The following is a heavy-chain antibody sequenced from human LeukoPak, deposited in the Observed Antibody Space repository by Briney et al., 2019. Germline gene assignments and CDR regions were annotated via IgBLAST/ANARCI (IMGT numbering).Heavy chain of an antibody. J-gene: IGHJ4*02. D-gene: IGHD6-19*01. CDR1: GGSFSGYY. V-gene: IGHV4-34*01. CDR2: INHSGST. Sequence: PSETLSLTCAVYGGSFSGYYWSWIRQPPRKGLEWIGEINHSGSTNYDPSLKSRVTISVDTSKNQFSLKLSSVTAADTAVYYCARGLYSSGGLYGYWGQGTLVTVSS. CDR3: ARGLYSSGGLYGY.